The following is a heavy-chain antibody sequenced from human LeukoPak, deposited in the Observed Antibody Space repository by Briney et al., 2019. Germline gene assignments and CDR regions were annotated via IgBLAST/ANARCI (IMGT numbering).Heavy chain of an antibody. CDR1: GYTFTSYG. J-gene: IGHJ4*02. V-gene: IGHV7-4-1*02. D-gene: IGHD3-10*01. CDR3: ARPGVTGGPASDY. CDR2: INTITGNP. Sequence: ASVKVSCKSSGYTFTSYGMNWVRQAPGQGLEWMGWINTITGNPTYAQGFTGRFVFSLDNSVTTAYLQISSLKAEDTAVYFCARPGVTGGPASDYRGQGTVVTVSS.